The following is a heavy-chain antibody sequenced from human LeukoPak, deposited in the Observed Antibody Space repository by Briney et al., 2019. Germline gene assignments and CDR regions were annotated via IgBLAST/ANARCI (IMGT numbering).Heavy chain of an antibody. Sequence: GGSLRLSCAASGFTFSSYSMNWVRQAPGKGLEWVSYLSSSSSTIYYADSVKGRFTISRDNAKNSLYLQMNSLRAEDTAVYYCARDRPGGYQLLIHYYYGMDVWGQGTTVTVSS. CDR2: LSSSSSTI. D-gene: IGHD2-2*01. CDR1: GFTFSSYS. J-gene: IGHJ6*02. V-gene: IGHV3-48*01. CDR3: ARDRPGGYQLLIHYYYGMDV.